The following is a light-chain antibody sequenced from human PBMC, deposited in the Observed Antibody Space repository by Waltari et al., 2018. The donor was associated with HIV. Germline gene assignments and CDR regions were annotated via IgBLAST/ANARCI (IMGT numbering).Light chain of an antibody. Sequence: DVVLTQSPASLAVSLGERATLNCKSSQSLLYTPKNKDYLAWYQQKPGQPPKLLIYWASTRESVVPDRFTGSGSGTDFTLTITSLQAEDVAIYYCQQYFSDPLTFGGGTKVEI. J-gene: IGKJ4*01. CDR1: QSLLYTPKNKDY. CDR2: WAS. CDR3: QQYFSDPLT. V-gene: IGKV4-1*01.